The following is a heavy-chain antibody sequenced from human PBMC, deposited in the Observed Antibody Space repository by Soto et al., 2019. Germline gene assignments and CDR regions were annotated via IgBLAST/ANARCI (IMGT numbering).Heavy chain of an antibody. J-gene: IGHJ6*02. Sequence: QVQLVKSGAEVKEPGDSVRVSCEASGYTFTAYYIHWVRQAPGQGLEWMGWINPKFGDTTYAQDFQGRVSMTRDMSISTVYMELSRLTSDDTAIYYCARNMDYYYGRGSGNGHGVWGQGTTVTVFS. CDR1: GYTFTAYY. D-gene: IGHD3-10*02. CDR3: ARNMDYYYGRGSGNGHGV. V-gene: IGHV1-2*02. CDR2: INPKFGDT.